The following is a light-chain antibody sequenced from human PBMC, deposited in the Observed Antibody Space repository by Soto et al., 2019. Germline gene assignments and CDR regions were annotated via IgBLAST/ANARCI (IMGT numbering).Light chain of an antibody. CDR2: DAS. CDR1: QSVGST. V-gene: IGKV3-15*01. CDR3: QQYNDWPKT. Sequence: EIVMTQSPATLSVSPGERATLSCRASQSVGSTLAWYQQKVGQAPRLLIYDASARATGIPARFSGSGSGTEFTLTISSLQSEDFAVYYCQQYNDWPKTFGQGTKVEIK. J-gene: IGKJ1*01.